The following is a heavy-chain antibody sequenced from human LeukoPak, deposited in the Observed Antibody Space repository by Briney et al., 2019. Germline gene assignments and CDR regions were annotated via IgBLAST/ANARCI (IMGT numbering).Heavy chain of an antibody. D-gene: IGHD3-22*01. V-gene: IGHV3-48*03. CDR1: GFTFSSYE. CDR2: ISSSGSTI. Sequence: GGSLRLSCAASGFTFSSYEMNWVRQAPGKGLEWVSYISSSGSTIYYADSVKGRFTISRDNAKNSLYLQMNSLRAEDTAVYYCASGRTYYYDSSGYPDYWGQGTLVTVSS. CDR3: ASGRTYYYDSSGYPDY. J-gene: IGHJ4*02.